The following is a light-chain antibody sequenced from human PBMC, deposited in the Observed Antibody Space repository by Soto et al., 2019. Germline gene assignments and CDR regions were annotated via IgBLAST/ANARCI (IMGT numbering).Light chain of an antibody. CDR1: SSNIGSNL. V-gene: IGLV1-44*01. CDR2: SDN. J-gene: IGLJ1*01. CDR3: ATWDDSLTCYV. Sequence: QSVLTQPPSASGTPGQSITISGSGYSSNIGSNLVSWYQQVPGPAPKVLVYSDNQEPSVVPDRCSGSKSGTSASLALSGLQSEEEAGYHCATWDDSLTCYVFATGTKVTVL.